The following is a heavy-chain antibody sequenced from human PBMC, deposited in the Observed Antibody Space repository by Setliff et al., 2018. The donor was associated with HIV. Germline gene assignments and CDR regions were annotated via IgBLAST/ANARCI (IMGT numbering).Heavy chain of an antibody. CDR1: EETFNSYT. D-gene: IGHD3-10*01. Sequence: GASVKVSCKASEETFNSYTIHWVRQTPGQGLEWMGRTIPVLSMSNFALKLQGRGSIFADKSTSTAYLGLNVLTSEDTAIYYCATSFGSGVAPFDNWGQGTLVTVSS. CDR2: TIPVLSMS. V-gene: IGHV1-69*02. CDR3: ATSFGSGVAPFDN. J-gene: IGHJ4*02.